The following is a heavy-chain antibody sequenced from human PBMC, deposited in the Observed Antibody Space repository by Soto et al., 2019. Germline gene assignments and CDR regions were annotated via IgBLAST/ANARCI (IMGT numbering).Heavy chain of an antibody. CDR3: APMGG. CDR2: ISGSDNST. V-gene: IGHV3-23*01. Sequence: GGSLRLSCAASGFTFSSYAMSWDRQAPGKGLEWVSAISGSDNSTYYADSVKGRFTVSRDNSKNTMYLQMSSLRADDTAVYYCAPMGGWGQGTTVTVSS. CDR1: GFTFSSYA. J-gene: IGHJ6*02.